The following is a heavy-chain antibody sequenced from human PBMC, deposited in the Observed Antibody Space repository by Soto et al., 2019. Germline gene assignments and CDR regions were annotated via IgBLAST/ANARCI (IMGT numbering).Heavy chain of an antibody. CDR2: MKGDGSKE. V-gene: IGHV3-7*01. J-gene: IGHJ3*02. CDR3: ARDLNYGVSTVYYDVFDT. Sequence: VQLVESGGGLVQPGGSLRLSCLASGFTFSTSWMTWVRQAPGKGLEWVANMKGDGSKENYVDSVKGRFTISRDNAKNSLFPQMNSLRDEDTALYYCARDLNYGVSTVYYDVFDTWGQGTMVTVSP. CDR1: GFTFSTSW. D-gene: IGHD4-17*01.